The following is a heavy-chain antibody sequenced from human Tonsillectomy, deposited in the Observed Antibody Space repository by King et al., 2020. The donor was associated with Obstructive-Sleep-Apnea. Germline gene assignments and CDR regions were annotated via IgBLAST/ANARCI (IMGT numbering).Heavy chain of an antibody. J-gene: IGHJ6*02. D-gene: IGHD1-26*01. CDR1: GFTFSNYA. CDR3: ARDRISGGYSVRGMDV. V-gene: IGHV3-30*04. CDR2: ISYVGGNK. Sequence: VQLVESGGGVVQPGRSLRLSCAASGFTFSNYAMHWVRQAPGKGLEWVAVISYVGGNKFYADSVKGRFTIARDNSKNTLWLQMDSLRAEDTAVYYCARDRISGGYSVRGMDVWGQGTTVTVSS.